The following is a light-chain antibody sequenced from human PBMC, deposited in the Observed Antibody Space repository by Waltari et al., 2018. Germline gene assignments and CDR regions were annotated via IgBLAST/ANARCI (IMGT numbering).Light chain of an antibody. CDR1: EGISPY. CDR2: GAS. J-gene: IGKJ4*01. Sequence: IQLTQSPSSLSASVGDKVTITCRASEGISPYLAWYQQQPGKAPKLLIYGASTLQSGVPSRFSGSGSGTDFTLTISSLQPGDFATYYCQQLDKYPLTFGGGTKVEIK. CDR3: QQLDKYPLT. V-gene: IGKV1-9*01.